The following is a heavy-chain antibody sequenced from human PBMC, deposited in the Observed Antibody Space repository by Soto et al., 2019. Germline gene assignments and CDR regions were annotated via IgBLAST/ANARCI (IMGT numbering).Heavy chain of an antibody. Sequence: QVQLVQSGAEEKKPGASVKVSCKASGYTFTGYAMHWVRQAPGQRLEWMGWINAGNGNPKYSRKFQGRVTITRDTSASTAYMELSSLRSEDTAVYYCARAVAVAADFDYWGQGTLVTVSS. CDR3: ARAVAVAADFDY. J-gene: IGHJ4*02. D-gene: IGHD6-19*01. CDR2: INAGNGNP. V-gene: IGHV1-3*05. CDR1: GYTFTGYA.